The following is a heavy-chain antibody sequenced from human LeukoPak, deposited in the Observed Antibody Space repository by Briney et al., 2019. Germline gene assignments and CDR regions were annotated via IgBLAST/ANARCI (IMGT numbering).Heavy chain of an antibody. CDR2: IHYSGST. J-gene: IGHJ5*02. CDR1: GGSITSHF. D-gene: IGHD3-22*01. Sequence: PSETLSLTCSVSGGSITSHFWSWIRQPPGKGLEWIGYIHYSGSTNYNPSLKSRVTISPDTSKNQLFLKLNSVTAADTAVYYCASHPTYYYDSRRLFFFDPWGQGALVTVSS. V-gene: IGHV4-59*03. CDR3: ASHPTYYYDSRRLFFFDP.